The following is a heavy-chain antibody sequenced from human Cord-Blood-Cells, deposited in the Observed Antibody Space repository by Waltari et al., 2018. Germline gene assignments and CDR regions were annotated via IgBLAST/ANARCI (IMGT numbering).Heavy chain of an antibody. V-gene: IGHV1-24*01. CDR2: FDPEDGET. Sequence: QVQLVQSGAEVKKPGASVKVSCKVSGYTLTELSMHWVRQAPGKGLEWMGGFDPEDGETIYAQRFQGRVTMTEDTSTDTAYMELNSLRSEDTAVYYCATDLYSEGGSCIFDYWGQGTLVTVSS. CDR1: GYTLTELS. J-gene: IGHJ4*02. CDR3: ATDLYSEGGSCIFDY. D-gene: IGHD2-15*01.